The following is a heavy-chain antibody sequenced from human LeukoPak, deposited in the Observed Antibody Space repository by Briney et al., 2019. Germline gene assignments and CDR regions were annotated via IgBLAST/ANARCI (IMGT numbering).Heavy chain of an antibody. V-gene: IGHV4-34*01. Sequence: SETLSLTCAVYGGSFSGYYWSWIRQPPGKGLEWIGEINHSGSTNDNPSLKSRVTISVDTSKNQFSLKLSSVTAADTAGYYCARGGGDYDYVWGSYRLGYYYYYMDVWGKGTTVTVSS. CDR1: GGSFSGYY. D-gene: IGHD3-16*02. J-gene: IGHJ6*03. CDR2: INHSGST. CDR3: ARGGGDYDYVWGSYRLGYYYYYMDV.